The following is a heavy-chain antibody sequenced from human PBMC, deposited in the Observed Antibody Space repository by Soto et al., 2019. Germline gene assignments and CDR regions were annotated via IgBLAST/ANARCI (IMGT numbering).Heavy chain of an antibody. CDR3: ARAEVGDFWSGYYLDY. J-gene: IGHJ4*02. V-gene: IGHV4-30-4*01. D-gene: IGHD3-3*01. CDR1: GGSISSGDYY. CDR2: IYYSGST. Sequence: SETLSLTCTVSGGSISSGDYYWSWIRQPPGKGLEWIGYIYYSGSTYYNPSLKSRVTISVDTSKNQFSLKLSSVTAADTAVYYCARAEVGDFWSGYYLDYWGQGTLVTVS.